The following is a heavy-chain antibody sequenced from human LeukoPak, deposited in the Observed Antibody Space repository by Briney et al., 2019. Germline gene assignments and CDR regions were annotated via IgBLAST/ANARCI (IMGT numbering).Heavy chain of an antibody. Sequence: PQSLSLTCTVAGGSISSSNYYWGWIRQPPGKGLEWIGRFYYSGRTYYNPSLKNRVISVDTSRNQFSLKLSSVTAADTAVYYCARQSVVLPAAIPEELEGPFDYWGQGTLVTVSS. CDR2: FYYSGRT. CDR3: ARQSVVLPAAIPEELEGPFDY. CDR1: GGSISSSNYY. D-gene: IGHD2-2*02. J-gene: IGHJ4*02. V-gene: IGHV4-39*01.